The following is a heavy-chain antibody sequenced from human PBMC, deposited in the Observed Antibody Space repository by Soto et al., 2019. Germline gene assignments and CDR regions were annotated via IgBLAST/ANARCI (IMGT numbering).Heavy chain of an antibody. J-gene: IGHJ4*02. V-gene: IGHV2-5*02. CDR3: AQHDRAFDY. CDR1: GFSLNTEGVG. CDR2: LYWDDDK. Sequence: QITLKESGPTLVKPTQTLTLTCTFSGFSLNTEGVGVGWIRQPPGKALEWLALLYWDDDKRRSPSLKSRLSISRGTSKNPVVLTMTNMDHVDTATYFCAQHDRAFDYWGQGTLVTVSS.